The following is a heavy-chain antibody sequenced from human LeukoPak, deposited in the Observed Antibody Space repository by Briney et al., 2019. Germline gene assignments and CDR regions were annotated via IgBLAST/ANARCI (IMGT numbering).Heavy chain of an antibody. CDR3: ASGVWGYYFDY. CDR1: GFTVSSNY. CDR2: IYSGGST. J-gene: IGHJ4*02. Sequence: GGSLRLSCAASGFTVSSNYMSWVRQAPGKGLEWASVIYSGGSTYYADSVKGRFTISRDNSKNTLYLQMNSLRAEDTAVYYCASGVWGYYFDYWGQGTLVTVSS. V-gene: IGHV3-53*01. D-gene: IGHD3-16*01.